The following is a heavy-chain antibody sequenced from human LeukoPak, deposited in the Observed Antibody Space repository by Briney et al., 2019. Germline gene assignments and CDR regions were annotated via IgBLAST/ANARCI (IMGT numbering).Heavy chain of an antibody. CDR3: ARGGPRNIVADY. V-gene: IGHV4-61*02. D-gene: IGHD1-26*01. CDR1: GGSISSGSYY. CDR2: IYTSGST. J-gene: IGHJ4*02. Sequence: SETLSLTCTVSGGSISSGSYYWSWIRQPAGKGLEWIGRIYTSGSTNYNPSLKSRVTISVDTSKNQFSLKLSSVTAADTAVYYCARGGPRNIVADYWGQGTLVTVSS.